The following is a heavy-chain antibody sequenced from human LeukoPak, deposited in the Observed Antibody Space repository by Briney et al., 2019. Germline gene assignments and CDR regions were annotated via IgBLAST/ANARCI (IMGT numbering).Heavy chain of an antibody. V-gene: IGHV4-59*01. J-gene: IGHJ4*02. CDR1: GVSISSYY. CDR2: IYYSGST. CDR3: ARERRGCSGGSCYEDY. D-gene: IGHD2-15*01. Sequence: SETLSLTCTVSGVSISSYYWSWIRQPPGKGLEWIGYIYYSGSTNYNPSLKSRVTISVDTSKNQFSLKLSSVTAADTAVYYCARERRGCSGGSCYEDYWGQGTLVTVSS.